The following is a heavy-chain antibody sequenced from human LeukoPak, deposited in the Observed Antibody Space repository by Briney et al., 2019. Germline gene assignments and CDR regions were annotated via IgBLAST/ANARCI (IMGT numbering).Heavy chain of an antibody. J-gene: IGHJ4*02. CDR2: INHSGST. CDR3: ASFGVEGITIFGVVPSPS. D-gene: IGHD3-3*01. V-gene: IGHV4-34*01. CDR1: GGSFSDYY. Sequence: SETLSLTCAVYGGSFSDYYWSWIRQTRGKGLEWIGEINHSGSTSYNSSLKSRVTISVDTSKNQFSLKLSCVTAADTAVYYCASFGVEGITIFGVVPSPSWGQGTLVTVSS.